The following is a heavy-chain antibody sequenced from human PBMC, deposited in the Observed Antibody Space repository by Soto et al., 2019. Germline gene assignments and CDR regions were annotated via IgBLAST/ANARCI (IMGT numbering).Heavy chain of an antibody. Sequence: SETRSRTCSVSGGSISSYCWSWIREPPGKGLEWIGYIYYSGSTNYNPSLKSRVTISVDTSKNQFSLKLSSVTAADTAVYYCARGYDSSGYYLSYNWFDPWGQGTLVTVSS. CDR2: IYYSGST. D-gene: IGHD3-22*01. CDR3: ARGYDSSGYYLSYNWFDP. CDR1: GGSISSYC. V-gene: IGHV4-59*01. J-gene: IGHJ5*02.